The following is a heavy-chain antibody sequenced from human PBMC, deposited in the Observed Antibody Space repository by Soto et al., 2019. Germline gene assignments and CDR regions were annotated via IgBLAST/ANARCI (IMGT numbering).Heavy chain of an antibody. Sequence: EGQLVESGGGLVQPGGSLRLSCVGSGFSFSSYWMCWVRQAPGKGLEWVANMKQDGSEKYYVDSVKGRFTIFRDNAKNSLYLQMNSLRAEDTAVYYCARDHAYDILGAIWGRGTMVTVSS. J-gene: IGHJ3*02. CDR3: ARDHAYDILGAI. CDR2: MKQDGSEK. V-gene: IGHV3-7*03. D-gene: IGHD3-9*01. CDR1: GFSFSSYW.